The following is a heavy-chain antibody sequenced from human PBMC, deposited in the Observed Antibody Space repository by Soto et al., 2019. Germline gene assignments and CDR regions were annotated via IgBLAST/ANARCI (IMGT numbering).Heavy chain of an antibody. V-gene: IGHV1-2*02. Sequence: ASVKVSCKASGYTFTGYYMHWVRQAPGQGLEWMGWINPNSGGTNYAQKFQGRVTMTRDTSISTAYMELSRLRSDDTAVYYCARVSVVGSSPTGTLHYWGQGTLVTSPQ. D-gene: IGHD6-13*01. CDR3: ARVSVVGSSPTGTLHY. CDR1: GYTFTGYY. CDR2: INPNSGGT. J-gene: IGHJ4*02.